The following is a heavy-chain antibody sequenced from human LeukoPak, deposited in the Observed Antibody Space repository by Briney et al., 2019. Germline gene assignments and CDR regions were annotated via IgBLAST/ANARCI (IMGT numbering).Heavy chain of an antibody. J-gene: IGHJ4*02. D-gene: IGHD3-22*01. CDR3: AREGMHDSSGYYPIGGSYYFDH. Sequence: PGGSLRLSCAASGLTFSSHWMHWVRQAPGKGLVWVSRITNDGSSTTYADSVKGRFTLSRDNSKNTLYLQMNSLRVEDTAVYYCAREGMHDSSGYYPIGGSYYFDHWGQGTLVTVSS. V-gene: IGHV3-74*01. CDR2: ITNDGSST. CDR1: GLTFSSHW.